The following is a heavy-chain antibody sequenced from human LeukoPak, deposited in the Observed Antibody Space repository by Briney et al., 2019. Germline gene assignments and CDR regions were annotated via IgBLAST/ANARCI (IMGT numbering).Heavy chain of an antibody. CDR2: IYSDGRT. CDR3: ARDSGRFDVFDI. V-gene: IGHV3-53*01. Sequence: GGSLRLSCAASGFTVSTNYMSWVRQAPGKGLEWVSVIYSDGRTYYADSVKGRFTISRDNSKNTLYLQMNSLRAEDTAVYYCARDSGRFDVFDIWGEGTMVTVSS. J-gene: IGHJ3*02. D-gene: IGHD3-10*01. CDR1: GFTVSTNY.